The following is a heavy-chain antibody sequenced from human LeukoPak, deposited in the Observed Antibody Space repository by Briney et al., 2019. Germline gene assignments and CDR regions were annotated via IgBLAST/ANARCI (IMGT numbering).Heavy chain of an antibody. CDR2: IYTSGST. D-gene: IGHD1-26*01. CDR1: GGSISSYY. V-gene: IGHV4-4*07. J-gene: IGHJ4*02. CDR3: ARDTSEGATIDY. Sequence: SETLSLTCTVSGGSISSYYWSWIRQPAGKGLEWIGHIYTSGSTNYNPSLKSRVTISVDKSKNQFSLKLSSVTAADTAVYYCARDTSEGATIDYWGQGTLVTVSS.